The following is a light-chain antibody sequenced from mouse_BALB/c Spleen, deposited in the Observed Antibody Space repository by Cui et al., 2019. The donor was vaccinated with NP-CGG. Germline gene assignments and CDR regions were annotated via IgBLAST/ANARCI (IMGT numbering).Light chain of an antibody. Sequence: QAVVTQESALTTSPGETITLTCRSNTGAVTTSNYANWVQEKPDHLFTGLIGGTNNRAPGVPARFSGSLIGDKAALTITGAQTEDKAIYFCALWYSNHWVFGGGTKLTVL. V-gene: IGLV1*01. CDR2: GTN. CDR3: ALWYSNHWV. J-gene: IGLJ1*01. CDR1: TGAVTTSNY.